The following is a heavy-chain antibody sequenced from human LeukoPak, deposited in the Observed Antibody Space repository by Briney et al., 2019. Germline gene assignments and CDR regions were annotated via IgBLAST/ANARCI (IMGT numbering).Heavy chain of an antibody. CDR2: INNDGSQT. J-gene: IGHJ5*02. Sequence: PGGSLRLSCATSGFTFSAYWMHWVRQVPGKGLVWVSHINNDGSQTTYADSVKGRFTISRDNAKNTLNLQMNSLRVEDSAVYFCVRDAPNSRFDPWGQGTLVTVSS. CDR1: GFTFSAYW. D-gene: IGHD2/OR15-2a*01. CDR3: VRDAPNSRFDP. V-gene: IGHV3-74*01.